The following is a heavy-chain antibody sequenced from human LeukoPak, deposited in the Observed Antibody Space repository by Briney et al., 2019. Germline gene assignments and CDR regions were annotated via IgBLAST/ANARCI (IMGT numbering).Heavy chain of an antibody. Sequence: ASAKVSCKASGYTFTSYYMHWVRQAPGQGLEWMGIINPSGGSTSYAQKFQGRVTMTRDTSTSTVYMELSSLRSEDTAVYYCARDIGYDCSSTSCYNRNWFDPWGQGTLVTVSS. J-gene: IGHJ5*02. D-gene: IGHD2-2*02. CDR1: GYTFTSYY. CDR3: ARDIGYDCSSTSCYNRNWFDP. V-gene: IGHV1-46*01. CDR2: INPSGGST.